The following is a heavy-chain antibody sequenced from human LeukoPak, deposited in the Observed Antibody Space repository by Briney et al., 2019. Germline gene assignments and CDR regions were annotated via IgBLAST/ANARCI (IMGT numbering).Heavy chain of an antibody. CDR2: ISSSSAYI. Sequence: GGSLRLSCAASGFSFNSHSMTWVRQAPGKGLECVSSISSSSAYIYYTDSVKGRFTISRDNAKNSVYLQMNSLSAEDTAVYYCVRVAYDVLTGYENYYDYWGQGTLVTVSS. J-gene: IGHJ4*02. CDR1: GFSFNSHS. V-gene: IGHV3-21*01. D-gene: IGHD3-9*01. CDR3: VRVAYDVLTGYENYYDY.